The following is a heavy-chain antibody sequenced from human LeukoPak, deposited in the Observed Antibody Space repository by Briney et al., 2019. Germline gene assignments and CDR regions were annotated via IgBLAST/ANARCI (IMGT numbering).Heavy chain of an antibody. Sequence: SETLSLTCTVSGGSISSYYWSWIRQPPGKGLEWIGYIYYSGSTNYNPSLKSRVTISVDTSKNQFSLKLSSVTAADTAVYYCARDSVFSSYFDYWGQGTLVTVSS. J-gene: IGHJ4*02. D-gene: IGHD2-2*01. CDR3: ARDSVFSSYFDY. CDR2: IYYSGST. V-gene: IGHV4-59*01. CDR1: GGSISSYY.